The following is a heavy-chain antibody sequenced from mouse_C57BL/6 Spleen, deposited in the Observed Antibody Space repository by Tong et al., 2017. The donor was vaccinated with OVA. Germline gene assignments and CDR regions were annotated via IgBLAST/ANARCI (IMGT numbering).Heavy chain of an antibody. CDR2: INPNNGGT. J-gene: IGHJ2*01. Sequence: EVQLQESGAELVKPGASVKISCKASGYAFSSYWMNWVKQSHGKSLEWIGDINPNNGGTIYNQKFKGKATLTVDKSSSTAYMELRSLTSEDTAVYYCARSHYYGSSSFDYWGQGTTLTVSS. CDR3: ARSHYYGSSSFDY. V-gene: IGHV1-18*01. D-gene: IGHD1-1*01. CDR1: GYAFSSYW.